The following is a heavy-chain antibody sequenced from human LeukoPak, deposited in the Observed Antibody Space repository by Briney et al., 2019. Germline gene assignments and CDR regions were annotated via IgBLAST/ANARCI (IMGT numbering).Heavy chain of an antibody. CDR2: IWYDGSNK. CDR3: ARGEVSVVVVIDY. CDR1: GFTFSNAW. J-gene: IGHJ4*02. D-gene: IGHD3-22*01. Sequence: GGSLRLSCAASGFTFSNAWMSWVRQAPGKGLEWVAVIWYDGSNKYYADSVKGRFTISRDNSKNTLYLQMNSLRAEDTAVYYCARGEVSVVVVIDYWGQGTLVTVSS. V-gene: IGHV3-33*08.